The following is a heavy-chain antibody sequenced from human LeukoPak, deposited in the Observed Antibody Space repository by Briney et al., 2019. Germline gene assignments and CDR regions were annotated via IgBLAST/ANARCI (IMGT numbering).Heavy chain of an antibody. V-gene: IGHV1-18*01. Sequence: ASVKVSCKASGYTFTSYGISWVRQAPGQGLEWMGWISAYNGNTNYAQKLQGRVTMTTDTSTSTAYMELRSLRSEDTAVYYCARVVRGGDRFDPWGQGTLVTVSS. CDR3: ARVVRGGDRFDP. CDR1: GYTFTSYG. CDR2: ISAYNGNT. J-gene: IGHJ5*02. D-gene: IGHD3-16*01.